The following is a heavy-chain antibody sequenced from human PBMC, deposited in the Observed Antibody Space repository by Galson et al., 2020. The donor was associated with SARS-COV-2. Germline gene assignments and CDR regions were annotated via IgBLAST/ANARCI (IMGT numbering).Heavy chain of an antibody. CDR3: AKGNGDHGGNPFDP. CDR2: ISGSGGST. CDR1: GFTFSSYA. V-gene: IGHV3-23*01. D-gene: IGHD4-17*01. J-gene: IGHJ5*02. Sequence: GGSLRLSCAASGFTFSSYAMCWVRQPPGKGLEWVSAISGSGGSTYYADSVKGRFTISRDNSKNTLYLQMNSLRAEDTAVYYCAKGNGDHGGNPFDPWGQGTLVTVSS.